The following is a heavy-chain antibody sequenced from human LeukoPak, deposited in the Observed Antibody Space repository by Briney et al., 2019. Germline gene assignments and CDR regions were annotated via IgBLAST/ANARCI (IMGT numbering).Heavy chain of an antibody. D-gene: IGHD1-26*01. CDR2: ITSSGII. V-gene: IGHV3-23*05. CDR1: GFSFSDYA. CDR3: ATGWELRGGLDY. J-gene: IGHJ4*02. Sequence: GGSLRLSCAGSGFSFSDYAMNWVRQAPGKGLEWVSGITSSGIIYYADSVQGRFTISRDNSKNMLSLHMNSLRAGDTAVYYCATGWELRGGLDYWGQGTLVTVSS.